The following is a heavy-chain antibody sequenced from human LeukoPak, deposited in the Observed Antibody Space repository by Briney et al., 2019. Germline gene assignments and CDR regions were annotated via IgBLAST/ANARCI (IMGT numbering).Heavy chain of an antibody. CDR1: GYTFTSYG. D-gene: IGHD3-9*01. CDR3: AKLNYDILTGDSNDAFDI. CDR2: ISAYNGNT. J-gene: IGHJ3*02. V-gene: IGHV1-18*01. Sequence: GASVKVSCKASGYTFTSYGISWVRQAPGQGLEWMGWISAYNGNTNYAQKLQGRVTMTTDTSTSTAYMELRSLRSDDTAVYYCAKLNYDILTGDSNDAFDIWGQGTMVTVSS.